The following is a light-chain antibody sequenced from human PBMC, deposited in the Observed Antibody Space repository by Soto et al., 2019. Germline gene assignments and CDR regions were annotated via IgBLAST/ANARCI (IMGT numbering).Light chain of an antibody. CDR1: QSLLHSDGNTY. CDR3: MQSIQLPLT. CDR2: LGS. Sequence: DIVMTQTPLSLSVTPGQPASISCKSSQSLLHSDGNTYLFWYVQKPGQPPQLLIYLGSTRASGVPDRFSGSGSGTDFTLTISRVEAEDVGVYYCMQSIQLPLTFGPGTKVDIK. V-gene: IGKV2-28*01. J-gene: IGKJ3*01.